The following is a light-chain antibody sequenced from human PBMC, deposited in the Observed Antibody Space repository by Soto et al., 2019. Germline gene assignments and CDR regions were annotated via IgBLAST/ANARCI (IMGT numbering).Light chain of an antibody. CDR3: GTWDGSRNWV. V-gene: IGLV1-51*01. CDR2: DNI. J-gene: IGLJ3*02. CDR1: SSNIGNNY. Sequence: QSVLTQSPSVSAAPGQKVTISCSGTSSNIGNNYVSWYQQFPDTAPKLLIYDNIKRPSGIPDRFSGSKPGTSATLVITGLQTGDEADYYCGTWDGSRNWVFGGGTKLTVL.